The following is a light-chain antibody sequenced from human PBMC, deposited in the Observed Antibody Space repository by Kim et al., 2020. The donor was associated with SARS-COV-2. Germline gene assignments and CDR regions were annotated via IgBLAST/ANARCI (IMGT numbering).Light chain of an antibody. CDR1: QDVSTY. Sequence: EIVLTQSPATLSLSPGERATLSCRASQDVSTYLAWYQQKPGQAPRLLIYDASNRATGIPPRFSGSGSGTDFTLTISSLEPEDFAIYYCQQRGNWPLTFGGGTKVDIK. J-gene: IGKJ4*01. CDR3: QQRGNWPLT. V-gene: IGKV3-11*01. CDR2: DAS.